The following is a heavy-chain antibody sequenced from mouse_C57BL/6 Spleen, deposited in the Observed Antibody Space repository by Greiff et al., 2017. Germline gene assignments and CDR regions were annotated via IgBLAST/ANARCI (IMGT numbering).Heavy chain of an antibody. CDR1: GYTFTSYT. CDR3: ARLDRFDY. V-gene: IGHV1-4*01. J-gene: IGHJ2*01. Sequence: VQLQQSGAELARPGASVKMSCKASGYTFTSYTMHWVKQRPGQGLEWIGYINPSSGYTKYNQKFKDKATLTADKSSSTAYMQLSSLTSEDSVVYYCARLDRFDYWGQGTTLTVSS. CDR2: INPSSGYT.